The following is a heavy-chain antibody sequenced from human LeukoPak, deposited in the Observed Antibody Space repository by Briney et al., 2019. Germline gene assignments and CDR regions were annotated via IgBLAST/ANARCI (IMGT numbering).Heavy chain of an antibody. D-gene: IGHD6-13*01. Sequence: SVKVSCKASGGTFSSYAISWVRQAPGQGLEWMGGIIPIFGTANYAQKFQGRVTITADESTSTAYVELSSLRSEDTAVYYCARDWIQIAEENWFDPWGQGTLVTVSS. V-gene: IGHV1-69*01. CDR1: GGTFSSYA. CDR3: ARDWIQIAEENWFDP. J-gene: IGHJ5*02. CDR2: IIPIFGTA.